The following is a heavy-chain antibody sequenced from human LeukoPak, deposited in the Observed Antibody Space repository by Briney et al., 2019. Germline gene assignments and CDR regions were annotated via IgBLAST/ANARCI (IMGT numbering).Heavy chain of an antibody. CDR1: GFTFSDYS. D-gene: IGHD3-9*01. CDR2: ISSSSSYI. J-gene: IGHJ4*02. V-gene: IGHV3-21*01. Sequence: GGSLRLSCAASGFTFSDYSMNWVRQAPGKGLEWVSSISSSSSYIYYADPVKGRFTISRDNARNSLYLQMNSLRAEDTAVYYCARGGRSTYFDWSPDYWGQGTLVTVSS. CDR3: ARGGRSTYFDWSPDY.